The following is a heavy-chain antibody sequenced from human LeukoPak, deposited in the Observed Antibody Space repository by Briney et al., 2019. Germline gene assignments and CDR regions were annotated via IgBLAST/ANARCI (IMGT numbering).Heavy chain of an antibody. CDR1: GYTFTSYD. Sequence: ASVKVSCKASGYTFTSYDINWVRQATGQGLEWMGWMNPNSGNTGYAQKFQGRVTMTRNTSISTAYMELSSLRSEDTAVYYCAREGDSSTWNQDAFDIWGQGTLVTVSS. V-gene: IGHV1-8*01. CDR3: AREGDSSTWNQDAFDI. D-gene: IGHD6-13*01. CDR2: MNPNSGNT. J-gene: IGHJ3*02.